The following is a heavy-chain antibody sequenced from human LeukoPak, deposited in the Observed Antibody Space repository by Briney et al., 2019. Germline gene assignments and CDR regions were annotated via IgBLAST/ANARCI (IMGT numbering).Heavy chain of an antibody. CDR1: GFTFSSYA. CDR3: AKIGHSGELMVYATDWYFDL. J-gene: IGHJ2*01. D-gene: IGHD2-8*01. Sequence: PGGSLRLSCAASGFTFSSYAMSWVRQAPGKGLEWVSAISGSGGSTYYADSVKGRFTISRDNSKNTLYLQMNSLRAEDTAVYYCAKIGHSGELMVYATDWYFDLWGRGTLVTVSS. CDR2: ISGSGGST. V-gene: IGHV3-23*01.